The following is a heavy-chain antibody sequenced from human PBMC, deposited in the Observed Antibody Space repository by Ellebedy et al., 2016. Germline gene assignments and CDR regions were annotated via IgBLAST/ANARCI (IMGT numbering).Heavy chain of an antibody. J-gene: IGHJ6*03. CDR3: ASIITIFGVVSPYMDV. CDR1: GGSFSGYY. D-gene: IGHD3-3*01. CDR2: INHSGST. V-gene: IGHV4-34*01. Sequence: SETLSLTXAVYGGSFSGYYWSWIRQPPGKGLEWIGEINHSGSTNYNPSLKSRVTISVDTSKNQFSLKLSSVTAADTAVYYCASIITIFGVVSPYMDVWGKGTTVTVSS.